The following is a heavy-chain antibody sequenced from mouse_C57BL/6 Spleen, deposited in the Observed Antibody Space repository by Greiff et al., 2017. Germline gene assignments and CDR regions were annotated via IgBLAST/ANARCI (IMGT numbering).Heavy chain of an antibody. Sequence: QVQLQQSGAELARPGASVKLSCKASGYTFTSYGISWVKQRTGQGLEWIGEIYPRSGNTYYNEKFKGKATLTADKSSSTAYMELRSLTSEDSAVYFCARSGYYGSGGRYWGQGTTLTVSS. V-gene: IGHV1-81*01. D-gene: IGHD1-1*01. J-gene: IGHJ2*01. CDR2: IYPRSGNT. CDR3: ARSGYYGSGGRY. CDR1: GYTFTSYG.